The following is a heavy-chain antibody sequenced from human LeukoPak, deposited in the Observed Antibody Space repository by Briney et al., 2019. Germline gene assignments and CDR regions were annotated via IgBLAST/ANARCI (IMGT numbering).Heavy chain of an antibody. CDR1: GFTFSDYS. CDR2: INSNSKTI. D-gene: IGHD3-3*02. CDR3: ARDYPRSFSSDY. J-gene: IGHJ4*02. Sequence: PGGSLRLSCAASGFTFSDYSMNWVRQAPGKGLEWVSHINSNSKTIYYTDSVKGRFTISRDNAKNSLFLQRNSLRAEDTAVYYCARDYPRSFSSDYWGQGTLVTVSS. V-gene: IGHV3-48*01.